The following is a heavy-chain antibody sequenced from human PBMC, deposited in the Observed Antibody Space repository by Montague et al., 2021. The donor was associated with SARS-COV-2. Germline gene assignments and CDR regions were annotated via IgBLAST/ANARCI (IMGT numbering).Heavy chain of an antibody. CDR3: ATAPQYFDWLALAY. CDR2: MHSSENT. V-gene: IGHV4-4*09. CDR1: GGSISGFY. Sequence: SETLSLTCAVSGGSISGFYWSWIRQSPGKGLEWIGWMHSSENTDYNPPLRSRGTLSLDTSKSQLSLKLNSVTAADSGVYYCATAPQYFDWLALAYWGQGTPVTVSS. D-gene: IGHD3-9*01. J-gene: IGHJ4*02.